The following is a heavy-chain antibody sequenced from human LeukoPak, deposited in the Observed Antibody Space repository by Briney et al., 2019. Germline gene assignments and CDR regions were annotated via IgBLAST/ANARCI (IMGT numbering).Heavy chain of an antibody. V-gene: IGHV4-59*01. J-gene: IGHJ3*02. Sequence: PSEILSLTCTVSGGSISSYYWSWIRQPPGKGLEWIGYIYYSGSTNSNPSLKSRVTMSVDKSKNQFSLKLSSVTAADTAVYYCARDLGHDDAFDIWGQGTMVTVSS. CDR1: GGSISSYY. CDR3: ARDLGHDDAFDI. CDR2: IYYSGST.